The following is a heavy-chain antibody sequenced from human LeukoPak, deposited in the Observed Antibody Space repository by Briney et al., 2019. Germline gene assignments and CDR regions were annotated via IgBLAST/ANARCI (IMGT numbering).Heavy chain of an antibody. CDR3: VRGDRIAAAGYFDY. Sequence: SETLSLTCTVSGGSISSYYWSWIRQPAGKGLEWIGRIYTSGSTNYNPSLKSRVTMSVDTSKNQFSLKLSSVTAADTAVYYCVRGDRIAAAGYFDYWGQGTLVTVSS. CDR1: GGSISSYY. CDR2: IYTSGST. D-gene: IGHD6-13*01. J-gene: IGHJ4*02. V-gene: IGHV4-4*07.